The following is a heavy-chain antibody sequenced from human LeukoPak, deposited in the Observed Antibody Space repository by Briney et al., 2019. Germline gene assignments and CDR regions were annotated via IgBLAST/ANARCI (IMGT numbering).Heavy chain of an antibody. D-gene: IGHD4-23*01. Sequence: GGSLRLSCATSGFTFTTFWMHWVRHAPGKGLVWVSRINHDGSSTNYADSVKGRFTISRDNAKNTLYLQMNSLRAEDTAVYYCAKLTAGPYAFDIWGQGTMVTVSS. CDR1: GFTFTTFW. J-gene: IGHJ3*02. CDR3: AKLTAGPYAFDI. V-gene: IGHV3-74*01. CDR2: INHDGSST.